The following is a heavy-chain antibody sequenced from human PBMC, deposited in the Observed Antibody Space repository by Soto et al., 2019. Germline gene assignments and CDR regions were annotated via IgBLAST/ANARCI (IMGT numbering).Heavy chain of an antibody. CDR3: AKDPYYDSSGLYDY. V-gene: IGHV3-23*01. CDR1: GFTFSSYA. CDR2: ISGSGGST. D-gene: IGHD3-22*01. Sequence: PGGSLRLSCAASGFTFSSYAMSWVRQAPGKGLEWVSAISGSGGSTYYADSVKGRFTISRDNSKNTLYLQMNSLRAEDTAVYYCAKDPYYDSSGLYDYWGQGTLVTVSS. J-gene: IGHJ4*02.